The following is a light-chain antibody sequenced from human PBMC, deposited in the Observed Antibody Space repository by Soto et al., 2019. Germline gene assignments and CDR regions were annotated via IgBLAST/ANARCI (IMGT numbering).Light chain of an antibody. CDR3: NSYVGSNNYV. CDR2: EVN. Sequence: QSALTHAPTASGSSGQSVTISCTGTRSDITDNKYVSWFRQHPGKAPKVLIYEVNKRPSGVPDRFSGCKSGNTASLTVSGLQADDEADYYCNSYVGSNNYVFGTGTQRHRP. CDR1: RSDITDNKY. J-gene: IGLJ1*01. V-gene: IGLV2-8*01.